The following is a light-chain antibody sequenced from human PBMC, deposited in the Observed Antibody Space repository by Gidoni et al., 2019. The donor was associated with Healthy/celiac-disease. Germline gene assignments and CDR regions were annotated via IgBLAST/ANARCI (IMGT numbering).Light chain of an antibody. Sequence: QSALTQPASVSGSPGQSITISCTGTSSDVGSYNLVSWYQQHPGKAPKLMIYEGSKRPSGVSNCFSGSKSGNTASLTITGLQAEDEADYYCCSYAGSSTLYVVFGGGTKLTVL. CDR3: CSYAGSSTLYVV. V-gene: IGLV2-23*03. J-gene: IGLJ2*01. CDR2: EGS. CDR1: SSDVGSYNL.